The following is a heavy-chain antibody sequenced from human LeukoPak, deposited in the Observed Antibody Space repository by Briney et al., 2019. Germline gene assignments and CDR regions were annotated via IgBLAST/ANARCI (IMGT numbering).Heavy chain of an antibody. CDR3: ARAPSLKYCSSTSCLEYFQH. CDR2: INHSGST. V-gene: IGHV4-34*01. D-gene: IGHD2-2*01. J-gene: IGHJ1*01. CDR1: GGSFSGYY. Sequence: PSETLSLTCAVYGGSFSGYYWSWIRQPPGKGLEWIGEINHSGSTNYNPSLKSRVTISVDTSKNQFSLKLSSVTAADTAVYYCARAPSLKYCSSTSCLEYFQHWGQGTLVTVSS.